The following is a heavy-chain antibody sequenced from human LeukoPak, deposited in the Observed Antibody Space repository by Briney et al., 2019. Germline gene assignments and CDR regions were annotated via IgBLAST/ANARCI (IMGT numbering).Heavy chain of an antibody. V-gene: IGHV3-23*01. CDR1: GFTFDHYA. CDR3: ARSNRGYIDY. Sequence: GGSLRLSCAASGFTFDHYAMTWVRQAPGKGLEWVSTVSGSGHSTDYAHSVKGQFTISRDNSKNTLYLQMNSLRAEDTAVYYCARSNRGYIDYWGQGTLVTVSS. CDR2: VSGSGHST. D-gene: IGHD1-14*01. J-gene: IGHJ4*02.